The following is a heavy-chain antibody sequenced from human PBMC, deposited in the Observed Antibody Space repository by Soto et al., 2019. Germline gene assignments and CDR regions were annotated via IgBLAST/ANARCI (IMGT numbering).Heavy chain of an antibody. Sequence: PGGSLRLSCAASGFTFSSYGMHWVRQAPGKGLEWMTGISYDGNNKYCADSVKGRFTISRDNSQNMVYVQLDSLRVEDTALYYCASARYFDWLPNDYWGQGTLVTVSS. J-gene: IGHJ4*02. CDR3: ASARYFDWLPNDY. V-gene: IGHV3-30*03. CDR1: GFTFSSYG. D-gene: IGHD3-9*01. CDR2: ISYDGNNK.